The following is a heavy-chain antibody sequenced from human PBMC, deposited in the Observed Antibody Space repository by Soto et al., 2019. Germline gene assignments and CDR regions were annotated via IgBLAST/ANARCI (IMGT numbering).Heavy chain of an antibody. CDR2: INPSGGST. J-gene: IGHJ6*02. Sequence: ASVKVSCKASGYTFTSYYMHWVRQAPGQGLEWMGIINPSGGSTSYAQKFQGRVTMTRDTSTSTVYMELSSLRSEDTAVYYCARANPYYDFWSGYLTGHHIYYYGMDVWGQGTTVTVS. CDR3: ARANPYYDFWSGYLTGHHIYYYGMDV. CDR1: GYTFTSYY. D-gene: IGHD3-3*01. V-gene: IGHV1-46*01.